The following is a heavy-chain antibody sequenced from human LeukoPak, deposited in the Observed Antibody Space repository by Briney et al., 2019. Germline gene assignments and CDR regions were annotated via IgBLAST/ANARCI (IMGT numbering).Heavy chain of an antibody. J-gene: IGHJ3*02. V-gene: IGHV2-5*02. CDR3: AHSHIGLLYYDILTDAFDI. CDR2: IYWDDDK. CDR1: GFSLSTSGVG. Sequence: SGPTLVKPTQTLTLTCTFSGFSLSTSGVGVGWIRQPPGKALEWPALIYWDDDKRYSPSLKSRLTITKDTSKNQVVLTMTNMDPVDTATYYCAHSHIGLLYYDILTDAFDIWGQGTMVTVSS. D-gene: IGHD3-9*01.